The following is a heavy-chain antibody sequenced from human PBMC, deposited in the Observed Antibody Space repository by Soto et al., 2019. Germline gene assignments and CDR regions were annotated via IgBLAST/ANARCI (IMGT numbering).Heavy chain of an antibody. J-gene: IGHJ6*02. CDR2: ISYDGSNK. V-gene: IGHV3-30*18. CDR1: GFTFSSYG. Sequence: GGSLRLSCAASGFTFSSYGMHWVRQAPGKGLEWVAVISYDGSNKYYADSVKGRFTISRDNSKNTLYLQMNSLRAEDTAVYYCAKDRRDYSNPRDYYYGMDVWGQGTTVTVSS. D-gene: IGHD4-4*01. CDR3: AKDRRDYSNPRDYYYGMDV.